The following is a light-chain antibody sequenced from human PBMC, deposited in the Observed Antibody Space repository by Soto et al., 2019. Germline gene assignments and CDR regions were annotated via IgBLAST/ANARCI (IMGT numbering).Light chain of an antibody. CDR3: QSADSSDPYVI. J-gene: IGLJ2*01. V-gene: IGLV3-25*02. CDR1: ALPDQY. Sequence: SYELTQPPSVSVSPGQTARITCSGDALPDQYAYWYQQKAGQAPVLVIYKDSERPSGIPERFSGSRSGTTVTLTISGVQAEDEADYYWQSADSSDPYVIFGGGTKLTVL. CDR2: KDS.